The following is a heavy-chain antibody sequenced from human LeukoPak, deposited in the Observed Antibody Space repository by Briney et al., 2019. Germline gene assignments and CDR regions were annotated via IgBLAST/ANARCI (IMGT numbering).Heavy chain of an antibody. CDR3: ARDSSCYFTTRDAFDI. Sequence: GGSLRLSCAASGFTFSSYGMHWVRQAPGKGLEWVAVIWYDGSNKYYADSVKGRFTISRDNSKNTLYLQMNSLRAEDTAVYYCARDSSCYFTTRDAFDIWGQGTMVTVSS. CDR1: GFTFSSYG. J-gene: IGHJ3*02. D-gene: IGHD3-22*01. V-gene: IGHV3-33*08. CDR2: IWYDGSNK.